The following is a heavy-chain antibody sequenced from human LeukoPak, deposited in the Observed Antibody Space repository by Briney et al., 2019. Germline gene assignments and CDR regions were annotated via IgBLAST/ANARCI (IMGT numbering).Heavy chain of an antibody. D-gene: IGHD4-17*01. V-gene: IGHV4-59*01. CDR3: ARGIMTTVPTFDY. CDR1: GRSINGYY. J-gene: IGHJ4*02. Sequence: PSETLTLTCTVPGRSINGYYWSWIRQPPRKGLQWIAYVYYSASTNYSPPLKIRVTISVDTSKKQFSLRLSSVTAAETAVYYCARGIMTTVPTFDYWGQGTLVTVSS. CDR2: VYYSAST.